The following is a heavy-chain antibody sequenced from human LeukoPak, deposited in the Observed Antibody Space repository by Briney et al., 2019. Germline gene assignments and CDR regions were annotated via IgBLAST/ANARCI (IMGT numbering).Heavy chain of an antibody. CDR1: GYSFTSYW. J-gene: IGHJ5*02. Sequence: GESLKISCKGSGYSFTSYWIGWVRQMPGKGLEWMGIIYPGDSDTGYSPSFQGQVTISADKSISAAYLQWSSLKASDTAMYYCARGYGSGSYSHPINWFDPWGQGTLVTVSS. CDR2: IYPGDSDT. D-gene: IGHD3-10*01. CDR3: ARGYGSGSYSHPINWFDP. V-gene: IGHV5-51*01.